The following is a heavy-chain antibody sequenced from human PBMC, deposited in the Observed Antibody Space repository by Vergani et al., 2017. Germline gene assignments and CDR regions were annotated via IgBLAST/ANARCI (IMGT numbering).Heavy chain of an antibody. D-gene: IGHD1-26*01. J-gene: IGHJ4*02. Sequence: EVQLLESGGGLVQPGGSLRLSCAASGFTFSSYAMSWVRQAPGKGLEWVSAISGSGGSTYYADSVKGRFTISRDNSKNTLYLQMNILRAEDTAVYYCAKGIVGPTQMIYWGQGTLVTVSS. CDR1: GFTFSSYA. CDR2: ISGSGGST. V-gene: IGHV3-23*01. CDR3: AKGIVGPTQMIY.